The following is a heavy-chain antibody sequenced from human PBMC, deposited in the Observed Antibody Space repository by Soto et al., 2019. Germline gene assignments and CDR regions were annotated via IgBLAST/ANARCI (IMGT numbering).Heavy chain of an antibody. CDR3: ARDEIAVAATDAFDI. D-gene: IGHD6-19*01. CDR2: ISSSSSYI. Sequence: GGSLRLSCAASGFTFSSYSMNWVRQAPGKGLEWVSSISSSSSYIYYADSVKGRFTISRDNDKNSLYLQMNSLRAEDTAVYYCARDEIAVAATDAFDIWGQGTMVTVSS. CDR1: GFTFSSYS. J-gene: IGHJ3*02. V-gene: IGHV3-21*01.